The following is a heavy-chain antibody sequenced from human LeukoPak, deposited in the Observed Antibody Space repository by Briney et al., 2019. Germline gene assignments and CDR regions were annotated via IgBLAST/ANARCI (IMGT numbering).Heavy chain of an antibody. CDR2: MNPNSGNT. D-gene: IGHD2-2*01. Sequence: ASVKVSCKASGYTFTSYDINWVRQATGQGLEWMGWMNPNSGNTGCAQKFQGRVTITRNTSISTAYMELSSLRSEDTAVYYCARAQIVVVPAANWFDPWGQGTLVTVSS. CDR3: ARAQIVVVPAANWFDP. V-gene: IGHV1-8*03. CDR1: GYTFTSYD. J-gene: IGHJ5*02.